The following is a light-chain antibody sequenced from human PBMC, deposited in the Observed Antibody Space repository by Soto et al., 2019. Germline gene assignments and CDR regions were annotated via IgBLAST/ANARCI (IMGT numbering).Light chain of an antibody. CDR2: GAS. CDR1: QSVSSSY. CDR3: QQYCSSLGGT. J-gene: IGKJ4*01. V-gene: IGKV3-20*01. Sequence: EIVLTQSPGTLSLSPGERATLSCRASQSVSSSYLAWYKQKPGQAPRLLIYGASSMATGIPDRFSGSGSGTDFTLTISRLEPEDFAVYYCQQYCSSLGGTFGRGTKVEIK.